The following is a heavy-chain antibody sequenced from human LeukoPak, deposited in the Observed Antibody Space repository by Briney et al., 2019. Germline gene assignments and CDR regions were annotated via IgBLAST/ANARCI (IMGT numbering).Heavy chain of an antibody. CDR3: ARDRRWELLGAHDAFDI. Sequence: SGTLSLTCAVSGGSISSSNWWSWVRQPPGKGLEWIGEIYHSGSTNYNPSLKSRVTISVDKSKNQFSLKLSSVTAADTAVYYCARDRRWELLGAHDAFDIWGQGTMVTVSS. D-gene: IGHD1-26*01. V-gene: IGHV4-4*02. CDR2: IYHSGST. CDR1: GGSISSSNW. J-gene: IGHJ3*02.